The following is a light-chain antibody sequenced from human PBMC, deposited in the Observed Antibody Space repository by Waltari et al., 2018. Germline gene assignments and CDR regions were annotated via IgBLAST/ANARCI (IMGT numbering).Light chain of an antibody. CDR1: QNIDTW. CDR3: QQYSSFPIT. J-gene: IGKJ5*01. CDR2: KAS. Sequence: DIQMTQSPSTLSASMGDSVTITCRASQNIDTWLAWYQRKPGKAPKLLIFKASNLESGVPSKFSGSGSGTEFTLTISTLEPDDFATYYCQQYSSFPITFGHGTRLEIK. V-gene: IGKV1-5*03.